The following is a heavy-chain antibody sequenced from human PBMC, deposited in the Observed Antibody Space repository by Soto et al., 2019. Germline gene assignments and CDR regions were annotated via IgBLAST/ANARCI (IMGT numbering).Heavy chain of an antibody. Sequence: VQLVESGGGVVQPGRSLRLSCAASGFTFSDYAMHWVRQAPGKGLEWVAVVSNDGRNTHYADSVKGRFTISRDRSKNRVSLEMTSLRAEDTAVYYCVKGRRQWLVTSDFNYWGKGALVTVSA. J-gene: IGHJ4*02. D-gene: IGHD6-19*01. CDR1: GFTFSDYA. CDR2: VSNDGRNT. V-gene: IGHV3-30*18. CDR3: VKGRRQWLVTSDFNY.